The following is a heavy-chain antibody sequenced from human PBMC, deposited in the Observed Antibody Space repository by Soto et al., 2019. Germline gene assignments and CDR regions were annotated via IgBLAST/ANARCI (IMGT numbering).Heavy chain of an antibody. CDR2: IYYSGST. D-gene: IGHD1-1*01. J-gene: IGHJ5*02. Sequence: SETLSLTCTVSGGSISSYYWSWIRQPPGKGLEWIGYIYYSGSTNYNPSLKSRVTISVDTSKKQFSLKLRSVTAADTAVYYCVRDGTKTLRDWFDPWGQGISVTVSS. V-gene: IGHV4-59*12. CDR1: GGSISSYY. CDR3: VRDGTKTLRDWFDP.